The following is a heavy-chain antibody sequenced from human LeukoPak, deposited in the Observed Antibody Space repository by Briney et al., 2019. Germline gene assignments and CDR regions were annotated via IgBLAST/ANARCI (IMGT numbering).Heavy chain of an antibody. J-gene: IGHJ4*02. CDR1: GGSISSSSYY. D-gene: IGHD6-6*01. Sequence: SETLSLTCTVSGGSISSSSYYWGWIRQPPGKGLEWIGSIYYSGSTYYNPSLKSRVTISVDTSKNQFSLKLSSVTAADTAVYYCARAPGAYSSSSSFWDYWGQGTLVTVSS. CDR3: ARAPGAYSSSSSFWDY. CDR2: IYYSGST. V-gene: IGHV4-39*07.